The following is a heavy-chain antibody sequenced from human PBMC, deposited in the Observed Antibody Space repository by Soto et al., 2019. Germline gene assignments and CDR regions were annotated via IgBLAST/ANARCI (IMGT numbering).Heavy chain of an antibody. J-gene: IGHJ1*01. V-gene: IGHV4-34*01. CDR2: INHSGST. CDR3: ARGRAEELQH. Sequence: QVQLQQWGAGLLKPSETLSLTCAVYGGSFSGYYWSWIRQPPGKALEWIGEINHSGSTNYNPSLKGRVTISVGRSKNQFSLNLSSVTSADTAVYYCARGRAEELQHWGQGTLVTVSS. CDR1: GGSFSGYY.